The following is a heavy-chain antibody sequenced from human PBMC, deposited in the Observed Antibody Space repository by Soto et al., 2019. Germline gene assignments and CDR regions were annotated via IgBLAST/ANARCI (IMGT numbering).Heavy chain of an antibody. J-gene: IGHJ3*02. V-gene: IGHV1-69*06. Sequence: QVQLVQSGAEVKKPGSSVKVSCKASGGTFSNYAINWVRQAPGQGLECMGGIIPFFGTANYAQKYQGRVTITADKSTSTAYMELSSLRSEDTAVYYCATERYHDESSGDTEGFDIWGQGTMVTVSS. D-gene: IGHD3-22*01. CDR1: GGTFSNYA. CDR2: IIPFFGTA. CDR3: ATERYHDESSGDTEGFDI.